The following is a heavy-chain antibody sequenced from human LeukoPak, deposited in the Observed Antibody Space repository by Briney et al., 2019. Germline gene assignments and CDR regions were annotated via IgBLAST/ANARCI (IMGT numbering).Heavy chain of an antibody. V-gene: IGHV4-59*01. J-gene: IGHJ2*01. CDR1: AGSMSSYY. D-gene: IGHD2-15*01. Sequence: SETLSLTCTVSAGSMSSYYWTWIRQSPGKGLEWLGYLYYTGSPNYNPSVKSRVTISAGTSKNQFSLRLTSVTAADTAVYYCARGVVVAPSYWDFDLWGRGALVTVSS. CDR2: LYYTGSP. CDR3: ARGVVVAPSYWDFDL.